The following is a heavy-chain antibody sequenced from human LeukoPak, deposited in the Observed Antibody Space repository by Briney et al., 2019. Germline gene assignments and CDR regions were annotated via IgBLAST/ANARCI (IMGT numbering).Heavy chain of an antibody. CDR3: AKERGVVAAAPDY. CDR1: GFTFSSYA. Sequence: GGSLRLSCAASGFTFSSYALSWVRQAPGKGLEWVSGITGSGLSTYYADSVKGRFTISRDNSKDTLYLQMNSLRAEDTAVYYCAKERGVVAAAPDYWGQGTLVTVSS. V-gene: IGHV3-23*01. D-gene: IGHD2-15*01. CDR2: ITGSGLST. J-gene: IGHJ4*02.